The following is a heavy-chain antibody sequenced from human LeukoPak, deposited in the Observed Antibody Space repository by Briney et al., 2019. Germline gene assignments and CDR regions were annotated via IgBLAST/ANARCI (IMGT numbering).Heavy chain of an antibody. V-gene: IGHV1-18*01. J-gene: IGHJ6*02. D-gene: IGHD2-2*01. CDR3: ARYPSVYCSSTSCPMGMDV. CDR1: GYTFTTYG. Sequence: AASVKVSFKASGYTFTTYGISWVRQAPGQRLEWMGWISAYNGNTNYAQKLQGRVTMTTDTSTSTAYMELRSLRSDDTAVYYCARYPSVYCSSTSCPMGMDVWGQGTTVTVSS. CDR2: ISAYNGNT.